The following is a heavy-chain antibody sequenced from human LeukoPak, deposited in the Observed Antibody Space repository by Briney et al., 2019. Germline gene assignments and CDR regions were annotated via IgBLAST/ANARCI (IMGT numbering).Heavy chain of an antibody. Sequence: PSETLSLTCTVSGGSISTNTYYWGWVRQPPGKGLEWIGSIYYSGSTYYNPSLKSRVTISVDTSKNQFSLKLSSVTAADTAVYYCARDVDTAIPWFDPWGQGTLVTVSS. V-gene: IGHV4-39*07. CDR2: IYYSGST. CDR3: ARDVDTAIPWFDP. D-gene: IGHD5-18*01. J-gene: IGHJ5*02. CDR1: GGSISTNTYY.